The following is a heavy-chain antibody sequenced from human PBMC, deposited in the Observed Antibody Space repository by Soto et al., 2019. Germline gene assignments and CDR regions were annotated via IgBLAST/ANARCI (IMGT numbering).Heavy chain of an antibody. CDR2: IYYSGST. Sequence: SETLSLTCTVSGGSISSYYWSWIRQPPGKGLEWIGYIYYSGSTNYNPSLKSRVTISVDTSKNQFSLKLSSVTAADTAVYYCARHLSSKGNYYYMDVWGKGTTVTVSS. CDR1: GGSISSYY. V-gene: IGHV4-59*08. CDR3: ARHLSSKGNYYYMDV. J-gene: IGHJ6*03.